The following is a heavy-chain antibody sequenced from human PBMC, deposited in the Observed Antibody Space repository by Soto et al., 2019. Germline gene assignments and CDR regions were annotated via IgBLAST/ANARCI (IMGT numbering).Heavy chain of an antibody. V-gene: IGHV3-30-3*01. D-gene: IGHD2-15*01. Sequence: QVQLVESGGGVVQPGRSLRLSCAASGFTFSGYAMYWVRQAPGEGLEWVAVMSYDGSNKYYADSVKGRFTISRDNSKNPLYLQMNSLRAEDTAVYYCARAPSSGGSYYFDYWGQGTLVTVSS. J-gene: IGHJ4*02. CDR3: ARAPSSGGSYYFDY. CDR1: GFTFSGYA. CDR2: MSYDGSNK.